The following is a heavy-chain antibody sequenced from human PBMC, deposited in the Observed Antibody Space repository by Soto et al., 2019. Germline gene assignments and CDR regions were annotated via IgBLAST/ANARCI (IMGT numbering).Heavy chain of an antibody. Sequence: QVQLVESGGGVVQPGRSLRLSCAASGFTFSSYGMHWVRQAPGKGLEWVAVIWYDGSNKYYADSVKGRFTISRDNSKNTLYLQMNSLRAEDTAVYYCARDRSSSWYPYYGMDVWGQGTTVTVSS. D-gene: IGHD6-13*01. CDR2: IWYDGSNK. CDR1: GFTFSSYG. J-gene: IGHJ6*02. V-gene: IGHV3-33*01. CDR3: ARDRSSSWYPYYGMDV.